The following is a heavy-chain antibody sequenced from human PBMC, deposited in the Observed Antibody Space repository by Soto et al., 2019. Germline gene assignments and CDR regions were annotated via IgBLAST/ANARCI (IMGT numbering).Heavy chain of an antibody. V-gene: IGHV4-59*01. CDR3: ASGGNWFDP. CDR1: GGSISNYY. J-gene: IGHJ5*02. CDR2: MYYNGNI. Sequence: SETLSLTCNASGGSISNYYWTWVRQSPEKGLEWIGYMYYNGNINYNPSLKSRVTISIDTSKNQFSLTLKSVTAADTAVYYCASGGNWFDPWGQGVLVTVSS. D-gene: IGHD3-16*01.